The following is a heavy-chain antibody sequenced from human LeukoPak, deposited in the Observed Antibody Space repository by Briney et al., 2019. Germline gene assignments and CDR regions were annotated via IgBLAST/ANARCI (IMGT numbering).Heavy chain of an antibody. CDR3: AKVIVGATPGVWYFDL. Sequence: GGSLRLSCAASGFTFSSDWMHWVRQAPGKGLVWVSRINSDGSSTSYADSVKGRFTISRDNAKNTLYLQMNSLRAEDTAVYYCAKVIVGATPGVWYFDLWGRGTLVTVSS. D-gene: IGHD1-26*01. CDR2: INSDGSST. V-gene: IGHV3-74*01. CDR1: GFTFSSDW. J-gene: IGHJ2*01.